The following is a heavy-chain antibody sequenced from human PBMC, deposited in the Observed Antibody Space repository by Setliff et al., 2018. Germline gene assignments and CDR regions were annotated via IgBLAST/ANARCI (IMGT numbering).Heavy chain of an antibody. CDR2: IDYSGKT. J-gene: IGHJ3*01. D-gene: IGHD3-16*01. Sequence: SETLSLTCTVSGGSMSSGDYWWGWIRQPPGKGLEWIGSIDYSGKTYYNPSLKSRATMSVDASKNQFSLKLNSVTAADAAIYYCARQVGGGLWTFDVWGQGTMVTVSS. CDR1: GGSMSSGDYW. V-gene: IGHV4-39*01. CDR3: ARQVGGGLWTFDV.